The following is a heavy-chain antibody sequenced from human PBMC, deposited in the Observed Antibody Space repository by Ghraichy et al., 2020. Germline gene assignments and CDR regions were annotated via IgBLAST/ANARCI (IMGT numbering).Heavy chain of an antibody. D-gene: IGHD4-17*01. CDR3: AHRTHSFYGDYGRWFDP. CDR2: IYWDDDK. V-gene: IGHV2-5*02. CDR1: GFSLSTSGVG. J-gene: IGHJ5*02. Sequence: SGPTQVNPTQTLTLTCTFSGFSLSTSGVGVVWIRQPPGKALEWLALIYWDDDKRYSPSLKSRLTITKDTSKNQVVLTMTNMDPVDTATYYCAHRTHSFYGDYGRWFDPWGQGTLVTVSS.